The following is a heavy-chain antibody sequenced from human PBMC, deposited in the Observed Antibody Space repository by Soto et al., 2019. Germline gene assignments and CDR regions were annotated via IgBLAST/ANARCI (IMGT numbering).Heavy chain of an antibody. J-gene: IGHJ4*02. V-gene: IGHV4-39*01. CDR2: IYYSGST. Sequence: QLQLQESGPGLVKPSETLSLTCTVSGGSISSSSYYWGWIRQPPGKGLEWIGSIYYSGSTYYNPSLKSRVTISVDTSKNQFSLKLSSVTAADTAVYYCARHGPYSSSYTPFDYWGQGTLVTVSS. D-gene: IGHD6-13*01. CDR3: ARHGPYSSSYTPFDY. CDR1: GGSISSSSYY.